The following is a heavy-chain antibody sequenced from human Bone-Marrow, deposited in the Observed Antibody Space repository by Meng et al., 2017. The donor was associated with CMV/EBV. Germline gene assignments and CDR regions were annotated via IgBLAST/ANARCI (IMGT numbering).Heavy chain of an antibody. CDR3: AGLRSYDSSGYYLDY. CDR2: IYYSGST. V-gene: IGHV4-31*02. Sequence: GGSISSGGYYWSWIRQHPGKGLEWIGYIYYSGSTYYNPSLKSRVTISVDTSKNQFSLKLSSVTAADTAVYYCAGLRSYDSSGYYLDYWGQGTLVTVSS. CDR1: GGSISSGGYY. D-gene: IGHD3-22*01. J-gene: IGHJ4*02.